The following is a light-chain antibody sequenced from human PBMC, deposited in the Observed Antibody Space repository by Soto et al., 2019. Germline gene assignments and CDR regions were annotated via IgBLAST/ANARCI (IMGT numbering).Light chain of an antibody. J-gene: IGKJ5*01. V-gene: IGKV3-11*01. CDR3: QQRSDWPIT. CDR1: QSVSSY. Sequence: EIVLTQSPGTLSLSPGERATLSCRASQSVSSYLAWYQQKPGQAPRLLIYDASNRATGIPARFSGSGSGTDFTLTISSLDPEDFAVYYCQQRSDWPITFGQGTRLEIK. CDR2: DAS.